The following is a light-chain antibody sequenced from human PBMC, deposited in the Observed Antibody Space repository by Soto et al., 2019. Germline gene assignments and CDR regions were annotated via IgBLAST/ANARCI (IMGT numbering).Light chain of an antibody. CDR1: QSNSSGY. Sequence: EIVLTPSPGTLSLSPGETATLSCRVSQSNSSGYLAWYQQKPRQAPRLLIYGASSRATGIPDRFIGSGSGTDFTLIISRLEPEDFAVYYCQQYGSSVRTFGGGTKVDI. V-gene: IGKV3-20*01. CDR2: GAS. CDR3: QQYGSSVRT. J-gene: IGKJ4*02.